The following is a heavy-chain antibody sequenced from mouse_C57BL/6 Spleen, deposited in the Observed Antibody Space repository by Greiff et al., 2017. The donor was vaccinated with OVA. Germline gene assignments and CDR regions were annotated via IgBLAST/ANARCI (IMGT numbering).Heavy chain of an antibody. CDR1: GYTFTDHT. CDR2: IYPRDGST. Sequence: VQLQQSDAELVKPGASVKISCKVSGYTFTDHTIHWMKQRPEQGLEWIGYIYPRDGSTKYNEKFKGKATLTADKSSSTAYMQINSLTSEDSAVYFCARDGGSSSYAMDYWGQGTSVTVSS. CDR3: ARDGGSSSYAMDY. J-gene: IGHJ4*01. D-gene: IGHD1-1*01. V-gene: IGHV1-78*01.